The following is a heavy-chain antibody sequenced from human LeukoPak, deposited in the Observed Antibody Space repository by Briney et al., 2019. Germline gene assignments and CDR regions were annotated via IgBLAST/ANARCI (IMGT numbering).Heavy chain of an antibody. CDR2: ISSSSSYI. Sequence: GGSLRLSCAASGFTFSSYSMDWVRQAPGKGLEWVSSISSSSSYIYYADSVKGRFTISRDNAKNSLYLQMNSLRAEDTAVYYCARDNHVLRYFDWSPGAFDIWGQGTMVTVSS. CDR1: GFTFSSYS. CDR3: ARDNHVLRYFDWSPGAFDI. D-gene: IGHD3-9*01. V-gene: IGHV3-21*01. J-gene: IGHJ3*02.